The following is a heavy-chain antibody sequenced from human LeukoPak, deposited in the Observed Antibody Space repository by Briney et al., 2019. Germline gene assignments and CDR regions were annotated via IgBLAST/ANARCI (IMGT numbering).Heavy chain of an antibody. CDR1: GYTFTGYY. CDR2: INPNSGGT. J-gene: IGHJ6*03. V-gene: IGHV1-2*02. D-gene: IGHD3-3*01. Sequence: ASVKVSCTASGYTFTGYYMHWVRQAPGQGLEWMGCINPNSGGTKYAQKFQGGVTLTRDTSISTAYMELSRLRSDDTAVYYCARVTAEPSITIFGVVTDYYYYMDVWGKGTTVTVSS. CDR3: ARVTAEPSITIFGVVTDYYYYMDV.